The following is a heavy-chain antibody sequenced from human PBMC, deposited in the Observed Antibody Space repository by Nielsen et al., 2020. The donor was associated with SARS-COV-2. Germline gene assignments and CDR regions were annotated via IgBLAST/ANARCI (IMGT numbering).Heavy chain of an antibody. Sequence: GESLKISCAASGFIFSSYAMSWVRQAPGKGLEWVSSLTSGSEYIYYADSVKGRFTISRDNAKRSLYMQMNSLRAEDTALYYCVGAEGDYYYALDVWGQGTTVTVSS. CDR1: GFIFSSYA. CDR3: VGAEGDYYYALDV. J-gene: IGHJ6*02. V-gene: IGHV3-21*01. CDR2: LTSGSEYI. D-gene: IGHD1-26*01.